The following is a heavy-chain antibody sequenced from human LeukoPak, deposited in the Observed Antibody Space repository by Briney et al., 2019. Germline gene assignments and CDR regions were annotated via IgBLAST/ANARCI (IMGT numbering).Heavy chain of an antibody. CDR1: GYTFTDYY. CDR2: INPNSGDT. CDR3: ARMWSTATSGWNWFDP. V-gene: IGHV1-2*02. Sequence: ASVKVSCKASGYTFTDYYVYWVRQAPGQGLEWMRWINPNSGDTNYAQKFQGRVTMTRDTSISTAYMDLSSLRSDDTAMYYCARMWSTATSGWNWFDPWGQGTLVTVSS. J-gene: IGHJ5*02. D-gene: IGHD6-13*01.